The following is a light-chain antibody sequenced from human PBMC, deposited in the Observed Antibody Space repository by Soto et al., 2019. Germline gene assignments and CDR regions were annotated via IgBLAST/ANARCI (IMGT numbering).Light chain of an antibody. CDR1: QSLVNTY. Sequence: EVVLTQSPCSLSFSPWDRSTLSFMASQSLVNTYVAWYQQKAGQAPRLLIFDASTRATGIPDRFSGSGSGTDFTLSISRLEPEDFAVYYCQSYGSSRTFGHGTKVDIK. V-gene: IGKV3-20*01. CDR2: DAS. J-gene: IGKJ1*01. CDR3: QSYGSSRT.